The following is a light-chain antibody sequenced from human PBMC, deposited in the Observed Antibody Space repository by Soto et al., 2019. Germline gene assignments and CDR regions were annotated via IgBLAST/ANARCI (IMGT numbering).Light chain of an antibody. CDR1: SSNIGSNT. V-gene: IGLV1-44*01. CDR3: AAWDDSLNGLYV. J-gene: IGLJ1*01. Sequence: QSVLTQPPSASGTPGQRVTISCSGSSSNIGSNTVNWYQQLPGTAPKLLIYSNNQRPSGVPDRFSGYKSGTSASLAISGLQSEDAVDYYCAAWDDSLNGLYVFGTGTKLTVL. CDR2: SNN.